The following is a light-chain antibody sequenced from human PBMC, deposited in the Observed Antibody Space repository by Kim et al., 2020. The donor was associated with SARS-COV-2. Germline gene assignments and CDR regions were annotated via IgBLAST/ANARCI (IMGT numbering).Light chain of an antibody. CDR3: QEYGTSRT. J-gene: IGKJ1*01. CDR2: GAS. Sequence: LSPGERATLSCRASQSVSSNNLAWYHQKPGQAPRLLMYGASSRAAGIPDRFSGSGSGTDFTLTISRLEPEDFAVYYCQEYGTSRTFGQGTKVDIK. CDR1: QSVSSNN. V-gene: IGKV3-20*01.